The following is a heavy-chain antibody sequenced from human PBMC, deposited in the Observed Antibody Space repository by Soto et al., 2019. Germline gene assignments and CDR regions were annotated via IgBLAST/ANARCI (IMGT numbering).Heavy chain of an antibody. CDR2: ISAYNGNT. CDR3: ARDRRYYGSGSYAGMDV. Sequence: QVQLVQSGAEVKKPGASVKVSCKASGYTFTSYGISWVRQAPGQGLEWMGWISAYNGNTNYAQKLQGRVTMTTDTSTSTAYIELRSLSSDDTAVYYCARDRRYYGSGSYAGMDVWGQGTTVTVSS. J-gene: IGHJ6*02. D-gene: IGHD3-10*01. V-gene: IGHV1-18*01. CDR1: GYTFTSYG.